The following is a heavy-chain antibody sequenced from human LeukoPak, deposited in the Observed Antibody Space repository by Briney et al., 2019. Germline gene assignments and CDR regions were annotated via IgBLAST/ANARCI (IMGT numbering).Heavy chain of an antibody. CDR3: ARQNDFRLDY. D-gene: IGHD3-3*01. CDR2: IYPGDSDT. CDR1: GYTFSSYW. J-gene: IGHJ4*02. Sequence: GESLRISCKGSGYTFSSYWIGWVRQMPGKGLEWMGIIYPGDSDTRYSPSLQGQVTISVDTSIGTAYLQWSSLKASDTAIYYCARQNDFRLDYWGQGALVTVSS. V-gene: IGHV5-51*01.